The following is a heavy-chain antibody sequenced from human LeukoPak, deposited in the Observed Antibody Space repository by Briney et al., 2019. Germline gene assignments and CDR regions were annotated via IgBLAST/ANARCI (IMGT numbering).Heavy chain of an antibody. CDR3: ARPNDFDSGSYGDFDY. CDR1: GYTPTSDG. D-gene: IGHD1-26*01. Sequence: GSLKASPKASGYTPTSDGISGVRPTPGEGLGWGGWISAYNGNTNYAHTLQGRVTMTTDTSTSTAYMELRSLRSDDAAVYYCARPNDFDSGSYGDFDYWGQGTLVTVSS. J-gene: IGHJ4*02. V-gene: IGHV1-18*01. CDR2: ISAYNGNT.